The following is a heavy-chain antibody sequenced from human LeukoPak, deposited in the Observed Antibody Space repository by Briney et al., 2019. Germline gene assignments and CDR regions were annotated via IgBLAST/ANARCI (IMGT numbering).Heavy chain of an antibody. CDR3: ARGLNSGSYHEPLY. CDR2: INAYNAYT. Sequence: ASVKGSCKASGYTFINYGFSWVRQAPGQGFEWMGWINAYNAYTNYAQKLPGRVTMTRDTSTSTAYMELRSLRSDDTAVYYCARGLNSGSYHEPLYRGQGTLVTVSS. V-gene: IGHV1-18*01. CDR1: GYTFINYG. D-gene: IGHD1-26*01. J-gene: IGHJ4*02.